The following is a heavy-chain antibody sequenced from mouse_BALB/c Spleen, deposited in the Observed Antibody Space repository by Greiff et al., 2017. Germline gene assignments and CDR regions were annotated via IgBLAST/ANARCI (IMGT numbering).Heavy chain of an antibody. CDR2: IRNKANGYTT. V-gene: IGHV7-3*02. J-gene: IGHJ4*01. Sequence: EVKLMESGGGLVQPGGSLRLSCATSGFTFTDYYMSWVRQPPGKALEWLGFIRNKANGYTTEYSASVKGRFTISRDNSQSILYLQMNTLRAEDSATYYCARDQNHYYAMDYWGQGTSVTVSA. CDR3: ARDQNHYYAMDY. CDR1: GFTFTDYY.